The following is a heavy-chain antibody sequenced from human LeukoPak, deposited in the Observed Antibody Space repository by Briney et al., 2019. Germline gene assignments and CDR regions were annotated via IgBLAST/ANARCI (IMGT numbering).Heavy chain of an antibody. CDR1: GFTFSSYS. V-gene: IGHV3-21*01. CDR2: ISSSSSYI. J-gene: IGHJ4*02. CDR3: ARDPPPGVAYGWNDEGY. D-gene: IGHD1-1*01. Sequence: GGSLRLSCAASGFTFSSYSMNWVRQAPGKGLEWVSSISSSSSYIYYADSVKGRFTISRDNAKNSLYLQMNSLRAEDTAVYYCARDPPPGVAYGWNDEGYWGQGTLVTVSS.